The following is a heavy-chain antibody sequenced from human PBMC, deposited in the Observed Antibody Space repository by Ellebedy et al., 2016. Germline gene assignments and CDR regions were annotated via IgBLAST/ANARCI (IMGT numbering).Heavy chain of an antibody. V-gene: IGHV3-11*06. CDR2: ISGPGSDT. CDR3: AKLARQLDY. CDR1: GFTFSAYS. J-gene: IGHJ4*02. Sequence: GESLKISCAASGFTFSAYSMDWVRQLPGKGLEWVSYISGPGSDTNYIDSVKGRFTISRDNAKNTLFLQMNSLRAEDTAVYYCAKLARQLDYWGQGTLVTVSS. D-gene: IGHD1-7*01.